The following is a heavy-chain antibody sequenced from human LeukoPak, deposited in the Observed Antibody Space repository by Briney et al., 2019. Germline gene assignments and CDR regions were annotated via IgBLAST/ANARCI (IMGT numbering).Heavy chain of an antibody. D-gene: IGHD6-19*01. J-gene: IGHJ5*02. CDR3: ASSGWGNWFDP. V-gene: IGHV3-23*01. CDR1: GFTFSSYA. CDR2: ISGSGGST. Sequence: GGSLRLSCAASGFTFSSYAMSWVRQAPGKGLEWVSAISGSGGSTCYADSVKGRFTISRDNSKNTLYLQMNSLRAEDTAVYYCASSGWGNWFDPWGQGTLVTVSS.